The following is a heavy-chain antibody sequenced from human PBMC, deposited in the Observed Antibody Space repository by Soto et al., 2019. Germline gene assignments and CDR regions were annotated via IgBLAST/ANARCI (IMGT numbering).Heavy chain of an antibody. CDR3: ARSIAAAGSFDY. CDR2: TYYRSKWYN. CDR1: GDSVPSNSAA. Sequence: SQTLSLTCAISGDSVPSNSAAWNWIRQSPSRGLEWLGRTYYRSKWYNEYAVSVKSRITINPDTSKNQFSLQLNSVTPEDTAVYYCARSIAAAGSFDYWGQGTLVTVSS. J-gene: IGHJ4*02. V-gene: IGHV6-1*01. D-gene: IGHD6-13*01.